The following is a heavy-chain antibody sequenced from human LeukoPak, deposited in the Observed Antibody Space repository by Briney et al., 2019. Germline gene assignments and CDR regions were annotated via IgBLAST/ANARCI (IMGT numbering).Heavy chain of an antibody. CDR2: IYSTGSP. V-gene: IGHV4-4*07. CDR3: ARDRVVPAAFDD. J-gene: IGHJ4*02. CDR1: GASISSYY. D-gene: IGHD2-2*01. Sequence: PSETLSLTCTVSGASISSYYWSWIRQPADRGLEWIGRIYSTGSPNYNPSLKSRVTMSVDTSKNQFSLKPTSVTAADTAVYYCARDRVVPAAFDDWGQGTLVTVSS.